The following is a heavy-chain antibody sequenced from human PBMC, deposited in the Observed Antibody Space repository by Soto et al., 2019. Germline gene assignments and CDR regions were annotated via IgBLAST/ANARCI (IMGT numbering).Heavy chain of an antibody. J-gene: IGHJ5*02. Sequence: ASVKVSCKASGYTFTSYGISWVRQAPGQGLEWMGWISAYNGHTNYAQMLQGRVTMTTDTSTSTAYMELRSLRSDDTAVYYCASPGLYAVTTSWFDPWGQGTLVIVSS. CDR3: ASPGLYAVTTSWFDP. CDR2: ISAYNGHT. V-gene: IGHV1-18*04. CDR1: GYTFTSYG. D-gene: IGHD1-1*01.